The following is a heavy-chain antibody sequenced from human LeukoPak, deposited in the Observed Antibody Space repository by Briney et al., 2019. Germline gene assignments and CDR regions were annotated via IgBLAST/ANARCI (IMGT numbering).Heavy chain of an antibody. Sequence: PGGSLRLSCAPSGFTFSSYAMSWVRHAPGKGLEWVSAISGSGGSTYYADSMKGRLTISRDNSKSTLYLQMNSLRAEDTAVYYCAKAPRITMVRGVTHWCDPWGQGTLVTVSS. CDR3: AKAPRITMVRGVTHWCDP. CDR1: GFTFSSYA. CDR2: ISGSGGST. J-gene: IGHJ5*02. V-gene: IGHV3-23*01. D-gene: IGHD3-10*01.